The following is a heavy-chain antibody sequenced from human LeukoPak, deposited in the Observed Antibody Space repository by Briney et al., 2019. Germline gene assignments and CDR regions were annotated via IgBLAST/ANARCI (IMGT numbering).Heavy chain of an antibody. D-gene: IGHD1-1*01. V-gene: IGHV3-30*03. J-gene: IGHJ4*02. CDR1: GFTFSSYG. CDR2: VSYDGSNK. Sequence: GGSLRLSCAASGFTFSSYGMHWVRQAPGKGLEWVAVVSYDGSNKYYADSVKGRFTISRDNSKNTLYLQMNSLRAEDTAVYYCARAGSNWNYYFDYWGQGTLVTVSS. CDR3: ARAGSNWNYYFDY.